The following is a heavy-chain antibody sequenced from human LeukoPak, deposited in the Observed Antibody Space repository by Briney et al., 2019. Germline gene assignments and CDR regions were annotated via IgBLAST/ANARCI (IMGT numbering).Heavy chain of an antibody. V-gene: IGHV3-21*01. CDR1: GFTFSSYG. D-gene: IGHD7-27*01. CDR3: AREKTGDPCFDY. CDR2: ISSSSSYI. J-gene: IGHJ4*02. Sequence: GGSLRLSCAASGFTFSSYGMSWVRQAPGKGLEWVSSISSSSSYIYYADSVKGRFTISRDNAKNSLYLQMNSLRAEDTVVYYCAREKTGDPCFDYWGQGTLVTVSS.